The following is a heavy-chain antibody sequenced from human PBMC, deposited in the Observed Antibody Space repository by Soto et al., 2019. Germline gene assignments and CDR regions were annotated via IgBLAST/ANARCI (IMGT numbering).Heavy chain of an antibody. Sequence: QVHLVQSGAEVKKPGASVKVSCKGSGYAFTTYGITWVRQAPGQGLEWMGWISAHNGNTNYAQKLQGRVTVTRDTYTSTAYMELRSLRSDDTAVYYCARGRYGDYWGKGALVTVSS. CDR1: GYAFTTYG. CDR3: ARGRYGDY. D-gene: IGHD1-1*01. V-gene: IGHV1-18*01. J-gene: IGHJ4*02. CDR2: ISAHNGNT.